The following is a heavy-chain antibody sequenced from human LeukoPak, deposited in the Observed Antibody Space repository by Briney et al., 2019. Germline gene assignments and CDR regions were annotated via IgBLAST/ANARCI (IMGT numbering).Heavy chain of an antibody. Sequence: GGSLRLSCAPSVFTFSSYVMNCVRQAPGEGREWVSSICGGGDRTFYSDLVKGRFTISRDNSKNTLYLQMNSLRAEDTAVYYCAKVQRRDFDMNCDSWGEGTLVTVSS. CDR2: ICGGGDRT. CDR3: AKVQRRDFDMNCDS. D-gene: IGHD3-9*01. V-gene: IGHV3-23*01. CDR1: VFTFSSYV. J-gene: IGHJ4*02.